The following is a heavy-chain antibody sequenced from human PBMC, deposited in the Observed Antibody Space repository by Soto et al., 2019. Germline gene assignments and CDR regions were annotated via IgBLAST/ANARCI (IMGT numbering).Heavy chain of an antibody. CDR2: ISDYGRI. V-gene: IGHV3-74*01. D-gene: IGHD1-1*01. CDR3: ARGGLEPFDH. CDR1: GFTFGNYW. Sequence: VVLLSLCCAASGFTFGNYWRHWVRQAPGKGLVWVSRISDYGRINYADSVKDRFIISRDDARSELYLQLNDLRVEDTATYYGARGGLEPFDHWGQRALVTVSS. J-gene: IGHJ4*02.